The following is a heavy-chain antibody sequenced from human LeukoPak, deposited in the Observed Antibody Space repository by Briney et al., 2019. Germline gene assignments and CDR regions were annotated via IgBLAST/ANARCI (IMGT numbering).Heavy chain of an antibody. CDR1: GFTVSGSA. J-gene: IGHJ4*02. CDR3: ATLGETSGWYPDH. V-gene: IGHV3-73*01. CDR2: VRSKGYNYAT. Sequence: PGGSLKLSCAASGFTVSGSAMRWVRQASGKGLEWLGRVRSKGYNYATAYGASVKDRFIISRDDSKSTAYLRMSSLKSEDTAVYYCATLGETSGWYPDHWGQGTLVTVSS. D-gene: IGHD6-19*01.